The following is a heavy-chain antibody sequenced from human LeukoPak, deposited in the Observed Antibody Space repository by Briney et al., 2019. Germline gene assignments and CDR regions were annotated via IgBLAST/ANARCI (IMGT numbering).Heavy chain of an antibody. CDR2: MNPNSGNT. J-gene: IGHJ4*02. Sequence: ASVKVSCKASGYTFTNYDINWVRQATGQGLEWMGWMNPNSGNTGYAQKFQGRVTITRDTSISTAYMELSSLRSEDTAVYYCAREKSGSYFYGYWGQGTLVTVSS. D-gene: IGHD1-26*01. CDR1: GYTFTNYD. V-gene: IGHV1-8*03. CDR3: AREKSGSYFYGY.